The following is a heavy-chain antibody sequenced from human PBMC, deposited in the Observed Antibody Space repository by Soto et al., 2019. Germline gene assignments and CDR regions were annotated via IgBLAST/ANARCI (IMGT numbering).Heavy chain of an antibody. D-gene: IGHD6-13*01. CDR2: ISSSSSYI. J-gene: IGHJ4*02. Sequence: GGSLRLSCAASGFTFSSYSMNWVRQAPGKGLEWVSSISSSSSYIYYADSVKGRFTISRDNAKNSLYLQMNSLRAEDTAVYYCARPLAAAGTGGDYWGQGTLVTVSS. CDR3: ARPLAAAGTGGDY. CDR1: GFTFSSYS. V-gene: IGHV3-21*01.